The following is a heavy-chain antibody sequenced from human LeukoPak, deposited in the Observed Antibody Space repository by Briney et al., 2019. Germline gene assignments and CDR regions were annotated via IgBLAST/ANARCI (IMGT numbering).Heavy chain of an antibody. J-gene: IGHJ5*02. Sequence: SETLSLTCTVSGGSISSSDYYWGWIRQPPGKGLEWIGNIHYGGITYYNPSLKSRVTISVDTSKNHFSLKLTSVTAADTAVYYCARHWRAAGSGDWFDPWGQGTLVTVSS. CDR3: ARHWRAAGSGDWFDP. V-gene: IGHV4-39*01. CDR2: IHYGGIT. D-gene: IGHD6-13*01. CDR1: GGSISSSDYY.